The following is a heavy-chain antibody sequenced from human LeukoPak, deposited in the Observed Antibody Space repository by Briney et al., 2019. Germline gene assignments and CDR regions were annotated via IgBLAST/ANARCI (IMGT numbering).Heavy chain of an antibody. V-gene: IGHV3-48*01. J-gene: IGHJ4*02. CDR3: ARETILAVAGDF. D-gene: IGHD6-19*01. CDR1: GFTFNRNN. Sequence: GGSLRLSCAASGFTFNRNNMNWDRQAPGKGLEWVSYISSTSITMYYADSVKGRFTISRDNAKNSLYLQMNSLRADDTAVYYCARETILAVAGDFWGQGTLVTVSS. CDR2: ISSTSITM.